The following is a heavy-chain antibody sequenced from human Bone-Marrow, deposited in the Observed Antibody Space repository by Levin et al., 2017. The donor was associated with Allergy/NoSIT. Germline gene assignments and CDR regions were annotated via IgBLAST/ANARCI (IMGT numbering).Heavy chain of an antibody. CDR2: IYNSGST. Sequence: SETLSLTCTVSGGSISSGDYYWSWIRQPPGKGLEWIGYIYNSGSTYYNPSLKSRITISVDTSKNQSSLKLSSVTAADTAVYYCARELAYCGGDCYPRWFDSWGQGTLVTVSS. J-gene: IGHJ5*01. CDR1: GGSISSGDYY. CDR3: ARELAYCGGDCYPRWFDS. V-gene: IGHV4-30-4*01. D-gene: IGHD2-21*02.